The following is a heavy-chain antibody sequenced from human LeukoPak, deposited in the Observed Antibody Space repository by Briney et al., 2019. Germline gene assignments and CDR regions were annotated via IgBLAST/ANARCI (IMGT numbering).Heavy chain of an antibody. J-gene: IGHJ1*01. CDR1: GYTFTSYD. Sequence: ASVKVSCKASGYTFTSYDINWVRQATGQGLEWMGWMNPNSGNTGYAQKFQGRVTMTRNTSISTAYMELSSLRSEDTAVYYCARGPKFAGSSSWYPNEYFQHWGQGTLVTVSS. V-gene: IGHV1-8*01. CDR3: ARGPKFAGSSSWYPNEYFQH. CDR2: MNPNSGNT. D-gene: IGHD6-13*01.